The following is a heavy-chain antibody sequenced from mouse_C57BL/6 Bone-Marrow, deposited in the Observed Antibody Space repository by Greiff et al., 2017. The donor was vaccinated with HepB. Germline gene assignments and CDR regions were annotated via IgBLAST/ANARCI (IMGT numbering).Heavy chain of an antibody. V-gene: IGHV1-15*01. CDR1: GYTFTDYE. J-gene: IGHJ1*03. D-gene: IGHD1-1*01. CDR2: IDPETGGT. Sequence: VQLQQSGAELVRPGASVTLSCKASGYTFTDYEMHWVKQTPVHGLEWIGAIDPETGGTAYNQKFKGKAILTADKSSSTAYMELRSLTSEDSAVYYCASGRSPWYFDVWGTGTTVTVSS. CDR3: ASGRSPWYFDV.